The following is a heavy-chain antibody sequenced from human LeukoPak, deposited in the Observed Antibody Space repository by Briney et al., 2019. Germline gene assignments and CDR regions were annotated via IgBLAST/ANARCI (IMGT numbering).Heavy chain of an antibody. CDR3: TTLPHTVGAIQIDY. D-gene: IGHD1-26*01. CDR2: IRGRGHGGTT. J-gene: IGHJ4*01. CDR1: GFTFISYA. Sequence: GGSLRLSCEVSGFTFISYAMTWVRQAPGNGLEWVGFIRGRGHGGTTEYAASVKGRFNISRGDSKSIAYLQMNSLKTEDTAIYYCTTLPHTVGAIQIDYWGQGTLVTVSS. V-gene: IGHV3-49*04.